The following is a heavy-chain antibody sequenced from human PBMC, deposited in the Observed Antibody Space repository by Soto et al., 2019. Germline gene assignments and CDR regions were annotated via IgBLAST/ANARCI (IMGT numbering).Heavy chain of an antibody. CDR2: ISGSGGST. Sequence: LRLSCAASGFTFSSYAMSWVRQAPGKGLEWVSAISGSGGSTYYADSVKGRFTISRDNSKNTLYLQMNSLRAEDTAVYYCAKDLLRRITMLCFDYWGQGTLVTVSS. J-gene: IGHJ4*02. V-gene: IGHV3-23*01. CDR3: AKDLLRRITMLCFDY. D-gene: IGHD3-10*02. CDR1: GFTFSSYA.